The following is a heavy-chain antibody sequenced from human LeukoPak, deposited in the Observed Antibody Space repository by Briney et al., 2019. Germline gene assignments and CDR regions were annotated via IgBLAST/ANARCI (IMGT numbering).Heavy chain of an antibody. Sequence: PGGSLTLSCTAAGFSFDNYAMYWVRQAPGKGLQWVSVISADGDSTYYADSVTGRFTISRDNSKNSLYLQMNSLRSEDTAFYYCAKDQAPYYYATTGYPDYWGQGTLVTVSS. D-gene: IGHD3-22*01. J-gene: IGHJ4*02. CDR2: ISADGDST. CDR3: AKDQAPYYYATTGYPDY. CDR1: GFSFDNYA. V-gene: IGHV3-43*02.